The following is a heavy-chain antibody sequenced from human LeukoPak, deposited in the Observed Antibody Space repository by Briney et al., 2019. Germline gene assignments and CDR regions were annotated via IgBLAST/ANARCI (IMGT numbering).Heavy chain of an antibody. V-gene: IGHV3-43*02. CDR3: AKGRYSGYDFAY. D-gene: IGHD5-12*01. CDR1: GFTFDDYA. CDR2: ISGDGGST. Sequence: PGGSLRLSCAASGFTFDDYAMHLVRQAPGKGLEWASLISGDGGSTYYADSVKGRFTISRDNSKNSLYLQMNSLRTEDTALYYCAKGRYSGYDFAYWGQGTLVTVSS. J-gene: IGHJ4*02.